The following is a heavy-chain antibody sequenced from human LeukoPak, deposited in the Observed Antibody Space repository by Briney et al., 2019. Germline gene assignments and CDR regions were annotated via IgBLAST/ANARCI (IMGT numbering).Heavy chain of an antibody. J-gene: IGHJ4*02. CDR2: VIPTLGIA. D-gene: IGHD5-18*01. V-gene: IGHV1-69*04. CDR3: AREYGGAYSYGYYY. CDR1: GGAFSSYF. Sequence: SVKVSCKASGGAFSSYFISWVRQAPGQGLEWVGRVIPTLGIANYAQSFQGRVTITADKSTGTAYMELSSLRSGDTAVYYCAREYGGAYSYGYYYWGQGTPVSVSS.